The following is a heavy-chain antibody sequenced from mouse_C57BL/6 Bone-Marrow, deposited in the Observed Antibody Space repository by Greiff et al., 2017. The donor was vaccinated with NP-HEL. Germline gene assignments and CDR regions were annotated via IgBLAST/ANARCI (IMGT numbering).Heavy chain of an antibody. CDR2: IDPSDSYT. CDR3: ARRVLLAMDY. J-gene: IGHJ4*01. V-gene: IGHV1-59*01. Sequence: VQLQQPGAELVRPGTSVKLSCKASGYTFTSYWMHWVKQRPGQGLEWIGVIDPSDSYTNYNQKFKGKATLTVDTSSSTAYMQLSSLTSEDSAVYYCARRVLLAMDYWGQGTSVTVSS. D-gene: IGHD1-1*01. CDR1: GYTFTSYW.